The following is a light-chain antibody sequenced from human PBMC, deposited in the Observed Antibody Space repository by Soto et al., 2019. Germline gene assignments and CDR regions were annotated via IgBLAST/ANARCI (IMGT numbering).Light chain of an antibody. Sequence: QSALTQPPSASGSPGQSVTISCTGTSSDVGGYNYVSWYQQHPGKAPKLIIYEVSKRPSGVPDRFSGSKSGNTASLTVSGLQAEDEADYYCNSYAGSNNLGVFGGRTKVTVL. CDR2: EVS. CDR3: NSYAGSNNLGV. J-gene: IGLJ3*02. V-gene: IGLV2-8*01. CDR1: SSDVGGYNY.